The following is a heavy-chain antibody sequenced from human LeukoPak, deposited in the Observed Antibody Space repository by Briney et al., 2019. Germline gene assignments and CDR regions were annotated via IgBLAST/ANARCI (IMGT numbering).Heavy chain of an antibody. CDR1: GGSFSGYY. V-gene: IGHV4-34*01. CDR2: INHSGRT. Sequence: SETLSLTCAVYGGSFSGYYWSWIRQPPGKGLEWIGEINHSGRTNYNPSLKSRVTISVDTSKNQFSLQLSSVTAADTAVYYCARGKYSSSWYLEFLPKPYNWFDPWGQGTLVTVSS. J-gene: IGHJ5*02. CDR3: ARGKYSSSWYLEFLPKPYNWFDP. D-gene: IGHD6-13*01.